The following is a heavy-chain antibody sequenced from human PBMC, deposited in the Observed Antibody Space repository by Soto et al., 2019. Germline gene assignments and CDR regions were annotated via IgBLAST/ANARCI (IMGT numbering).Heavy chain of an antibody. Sequence: QVQLVQSGAEVKKPGSSVKVSCKSSGYTFTIYTVTWVRQALGQGLEWMGRIIPIFTQTNYAQKFQDRVTINADKSTSTVYMELSGLRYEDTAVYYCARGGVGAAGGMDVWGQGTTVTVSS. V-gene: IGHV1-69*08. CDR3: ARGGVGAAGGMDV. CDR1: GYTFTIYT. J-gene: IGHJ6*02. D-gene: IGHD1-26*01. CDR2: IIPIFTQT.